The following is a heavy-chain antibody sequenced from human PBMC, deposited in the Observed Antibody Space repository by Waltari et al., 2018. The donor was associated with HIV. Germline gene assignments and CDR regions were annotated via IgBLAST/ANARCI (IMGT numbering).Heavy chain of an antibody. CDR1: GYTFPGYY. J-gene: IGHJ6*02. V-gene: IGHV1-2*02. Sequence: QVQLVQSGAEVKKPGASVKVSCTASGYTFPGYYMHWLRQAPGQGLEWMGWINPNSGGTNYAQKFQGRVTMTRDTSISTAYMELSRLRSDDTAVYYCARDRARTTDYYYYGMDVWGQGTTVTVSS. D-gene: IGHD1-7*01. CDR3: ARDRARTTDYYYYGMDV. CDR2: INPNSGGT.